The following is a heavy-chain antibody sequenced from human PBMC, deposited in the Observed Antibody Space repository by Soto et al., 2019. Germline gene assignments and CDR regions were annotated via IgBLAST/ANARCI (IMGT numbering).Heavy chain of an antibody. CDR2: IYPGDSDT. Sequence: GESLKISCKGSGYNFASYWIGWVRQMPGKGLEWMGIIYPGDSDTRYSPSFQGQVTISTDKSINTAYLQWSRLKASDTAVYYWARRFATSEWLESWGQETLITVSS. CDR3: ARRFATSEWLES. CDR1: GYNFASYW. D-gene: IGHD3-3*01. J-gene: IGHJ4*02. V-gene: IGHV5-51*01.